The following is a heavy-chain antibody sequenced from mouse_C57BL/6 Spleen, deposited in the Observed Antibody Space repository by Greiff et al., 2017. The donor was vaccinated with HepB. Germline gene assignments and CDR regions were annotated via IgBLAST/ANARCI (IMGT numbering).Heavy chain of an antibody. CDR3: ARSSPWFAY. V-gene: IGHV1-54*01. CDR1: GYAFTNYL. Sequence: QVQLQQSGAELVRPGTSVKVSCKASGYAFTNYLIEWVKQRPGQGLEWIGVINPGSGGTNYNEKFKGKATLTADKSSSTAYMQLSSLTSEDSAVSICARSSPWFAYWGQGTLVTVSA. CDR2: INPGSGGT. J-gene: IGHJ3*01.